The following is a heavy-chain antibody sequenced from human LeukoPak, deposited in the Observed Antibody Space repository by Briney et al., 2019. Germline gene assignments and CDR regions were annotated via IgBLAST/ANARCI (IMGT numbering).Heavy chain of an antibody. D-gene: IGHD3-10*01. J-gene: IGHJ5*02. V-gene: IGHV3-53*05. CDR2: IYSGGST. CDR3: ARTLSDSGLSS. Sequence: GGSLRLSCAASEFSVGSNYMTWVRQAPGKGLEWVSLIYSGGSTYYADSVKGRFTISRDNSKNTLYLQMNSLRSEDTAVYYCARTLSDSGLSSWGQGTLVTVSS. CDR1: EFSVGSNY.